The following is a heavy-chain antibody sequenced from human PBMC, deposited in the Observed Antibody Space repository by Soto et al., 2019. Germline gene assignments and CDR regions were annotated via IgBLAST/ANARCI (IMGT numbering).Heavy chain of an antibody. CDR2: IPQEGVDG. V-gene: IGHV3-7*03. D-gene: IGHD2-21*02. Sequence: GGSLRLSCEVSGFTFSMYSMSWVRQSPGKGLEWVAKIPQEGVDGHYADSVKGRFTISRDNGKNSLYLQLNNLRAEDTAVYYCAXDHLILPAHDFFYGSDVWGRGATVTVSS. CDR3: AXDHLILPAHDFFYGSDV. CDR1: GFTFSMYS. J-gene: IGHJ6*02.